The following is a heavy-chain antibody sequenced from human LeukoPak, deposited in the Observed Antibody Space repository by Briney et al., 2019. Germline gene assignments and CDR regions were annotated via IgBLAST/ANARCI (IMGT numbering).Heavy chain of an antibody. V-gene: IGHV3-21*01. CDR1: GFTFSDYT. CDR3: ARGSDWYEYYYYYYMDV. D-gene: IGHD6-19*01. Sequence: GALRLSCAGSGFTFSDYTMNWVRQAPGKGLEWVSSISGTSSDIYYADSVQGRFTISRDNAKNSLYVQMHSLRAEDTAVYYCARGSDWYEYYYYYYMDVWGKGTTVTVSS. J-gene: IGHJ6*03. CDR2: ISGTSSDI.